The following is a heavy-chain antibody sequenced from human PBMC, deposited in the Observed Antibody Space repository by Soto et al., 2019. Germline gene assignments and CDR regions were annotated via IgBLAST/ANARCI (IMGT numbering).Heavy chain of an antibody. CDR2: ISAYNGNT. V-gene: IGHV1-18*01. CDR3: ARDLGIGAAVKYFDY. Sequence: ASVKVSCKASGYTFTSYGISWVRQAPGQGLEWMGWISAYNGNTNYAQKLQGRVTMTTDTSTSTAYMELRSLRSDDTAVYYCARDLGIGAAVKYFDYWGQGTLVTVSS. J-gene: IGHJ4*02. D-gene: IGHD6-13*01. CDR1: GYTFTSYG.